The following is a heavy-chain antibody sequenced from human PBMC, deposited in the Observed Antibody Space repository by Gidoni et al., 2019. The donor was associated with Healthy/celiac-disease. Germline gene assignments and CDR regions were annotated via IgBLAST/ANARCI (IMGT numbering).Heavy chain of an antibody. D-gene: IGHD3-3*01. CDR2: ICYDGSHK. CDR3: AKGLLTYDFWSALMGPFDY. J-gene: IGHJ4*02. CDR1: GFTVSSYC. V-gene: IGHV3-30*18. Sequence: QVQLVESGGGVVQPGRSLRLSCAASGFTVSSYCMPWGRQAPGQGMGWVAVICYDGSHKYYADSVQRRFTISRDTSKNTLYLQMHSLRAEDTAVYYCAKGLLTYDFWSALMGPFDYWGQGTLVTVSS.